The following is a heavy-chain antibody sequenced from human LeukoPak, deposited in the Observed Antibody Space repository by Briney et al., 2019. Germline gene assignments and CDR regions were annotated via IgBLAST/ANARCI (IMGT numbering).Heavy chain of an antibody. V-gene: IGHV1-46*01. J-gene: IGHJ4*02. CDR2: INPSGGST. CDR1: GYTFTSYY. CDR3: ARDSVPYGGPSPAGNY. D-gene: IGHD6-13*01. Sequence: ASVKVSCKASGYTFTSYYTHWVRQAPGQGLEWMGIINPSGGSTSYAQKFQGRVTMTRDTSTSTVYMELSSLRSEGTAVYYCARDSVPYGGPSPAGNYWGQGTLVTVSS.